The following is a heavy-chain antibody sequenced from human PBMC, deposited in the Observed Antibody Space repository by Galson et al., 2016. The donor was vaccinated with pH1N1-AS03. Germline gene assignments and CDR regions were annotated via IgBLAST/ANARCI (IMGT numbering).Heavy chain of an antibody. J-gene: IGHJ4*01. CDR1: GFSFSNYS. V-gene: IGHV3-21*04. CDR3: DKDTGDYGDYAFDY. Sequence: SLRLSCAASGFSFSNYSMFWVRQAPGKGLEWVSLINWDGSFTSYADSVKGRFTISRDNTKNSLYLQMNSLTTEDTAMYFCDKDTGDYGDYAFDYWGQGTLVTVSS. D-gene: IGHD4-17*01. CDR2: INWDGSFT.